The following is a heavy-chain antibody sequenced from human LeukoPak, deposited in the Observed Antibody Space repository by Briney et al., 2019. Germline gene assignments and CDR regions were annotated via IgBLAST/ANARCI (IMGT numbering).Heavy chain of an antibody. CDR1: GFTFSSYA. Sequence: PGGSLRLSCAASGFTFSSYAMSWVRQAPGKGLGWVAFIRYDGSNKYYADSVKGRFTISRDNSKNTLYLQMNSLRAEDTAVYYCAKDLLGSYYPWYWGQGTLVTVFS. V-gene: IGHV3-30*02. J-gene: IGHJ4*02. D-gene: IGHD1-26*01. CDR3: AKDLLGSYYPWY. CDR2: IRYDGSNK.